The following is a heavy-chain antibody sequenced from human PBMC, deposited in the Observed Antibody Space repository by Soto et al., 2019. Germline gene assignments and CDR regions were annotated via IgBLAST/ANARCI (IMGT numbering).Heavy chain of an antibody. V-gene: IGHV4-39*01. D-gene: IGHD2-15*01. Sequence: PSETLSLTCTVSGGSVSSSSHYWGWIRQPPGKGLEWIASIYYSGSTYYNPSLKSRVTISVDTSKNQFSLKLSSVTAAGTAVYYCAKTVVAAINWFDPWGQGTLVTVSS. CDR2: IYYSGST. CDR1: GGSVSSSSHY. J-gene: IGHJ5*02. CDR3: AKTVVAAINWFDP.